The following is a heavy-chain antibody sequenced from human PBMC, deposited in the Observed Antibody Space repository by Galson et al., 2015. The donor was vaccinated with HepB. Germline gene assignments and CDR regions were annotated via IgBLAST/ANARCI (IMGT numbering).Heavy chain of an antibody. V-gene: IGHV3-15*01. CDR1: GITVSNDW. J-gene: IGHJ3*01. CDR3: APGQILSRSWYEAFHV. Sequence: SLRLSCAASGITVSNDWMSWVRQAPGKGLEWVGRIKSKTDGGTTDYAAPVKGRFTISRDDLKNTLYLQMNSLKPDDTAVYYCAPGQILSRSWYEAFHVWGQGTVVTVSS. D-gene: IGHD6-13*01. CDR2: IKSKTDGGTT.